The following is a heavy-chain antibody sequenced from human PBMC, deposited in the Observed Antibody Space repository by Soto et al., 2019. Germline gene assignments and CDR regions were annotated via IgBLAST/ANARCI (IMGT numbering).Heavy chain of an antibody. J-gene: IGHJ1*01. CDR3: TRTICGGDCYSTNEYFQH. CDR1: GFTFSRYS. D-gene: IGHD2-21*01. V-gene: IGHV3-48*02. CDR2: ISSSSSTI. Sequence: GGTLRLSCAASGFTFSRYSMNWVRQAPGKGLERVSYISSSSSTIYYADSVKGRFTISRDNAKNSPYLQMNSLRDEDTAVYYCTRTICGGDCYSTNEYFQHWGQGTLVTVSS.